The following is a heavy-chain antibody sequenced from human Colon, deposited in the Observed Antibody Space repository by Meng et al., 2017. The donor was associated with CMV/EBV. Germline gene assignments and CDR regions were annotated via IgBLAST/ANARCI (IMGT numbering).Heavy chain of an antibody. V-gene: IGHV3-23*01. Sequence: GESLKISCAASGFTFSSYAMSWVRQAPGKGLEWVSAISGSGGGTYYADSVKGRFTISRDNSKNTLYLQMNSLRAEDTAVYYCAKGWGYGDYGWGQGTLVTVSS. CDR1: GFTFSSYA. CDR2: ISGSGGGT. D-gene: IGHD4-17*01. CDR3: AKGWGYGDYG. J-gene: IGHJ4*02.